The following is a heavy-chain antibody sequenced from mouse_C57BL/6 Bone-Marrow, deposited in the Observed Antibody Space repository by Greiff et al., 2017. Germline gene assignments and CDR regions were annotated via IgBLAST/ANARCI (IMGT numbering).Heavy chain of an antibody. Sequence: EVKLMEPGGGLVQPGGSLSLSCAASGFTFTDYYMSWVRQPPGKALEWLGFIRNKANGYTTEYSAYVKGRFTISRYNSQSILYLQVNALRGEDSATYSCARYPLRGWYFDVWGTGTTVTVSS. CDR3: ARYPLRGWYFDV. CDR1: GFTFTDYY. J-gene: IGHJ1*03. CDR2: IRNKANGYTT. V-gene: IGHV7-3*01. D-gene: IGHD1-2*01.